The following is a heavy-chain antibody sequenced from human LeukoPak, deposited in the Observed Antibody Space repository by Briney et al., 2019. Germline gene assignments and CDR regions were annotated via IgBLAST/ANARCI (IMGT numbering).Heavy chain of an antibody. CDR2: INSDGSST. J-gene: IGHJ4*02. CDR1: GFTFSSYW. V-gene: IGHV3-74*01. D-gene: IGHD5-12*01. Sequence: PGGSLRLSCAASGFTFSSYWMHWARQAPGKGLVWVSRINSDGSSTSYADSVKGRFTISRDNAKNTLYLQMNSLRAEDTAVYYCARRDVDIVATSLDYWGQGTLVTVSS. CDR3: ARRDVDIVATSLDY.